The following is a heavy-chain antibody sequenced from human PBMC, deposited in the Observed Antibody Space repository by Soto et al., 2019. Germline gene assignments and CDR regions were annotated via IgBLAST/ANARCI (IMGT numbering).Heavy chain of an antibody. CDR2: INAGNGNT. CDR3: ARETLAYYDFWSGPYTHDAFDI. D-gene: IGHD3-3*01. J-gene: IGHJ3*02. V-gene: IGHV1-3*01. CDR1: GYTFTSYA. Sequence: ASGKVSCKASGYTFTSYAMHWVRQAPGQRLEWMGWINAGNGNTKYSQKFQGRVTITRDTSASTVYMELSSLRSEDTAVYYCARETLAYYDFWSGPYTHDAFDIWGQGTMVTVSS.